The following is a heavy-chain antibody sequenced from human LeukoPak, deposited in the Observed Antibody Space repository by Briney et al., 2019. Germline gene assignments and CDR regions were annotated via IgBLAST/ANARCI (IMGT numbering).Heavy chain of an antibody. D-gene: IGHD3-10*01. V-gene: IGHV4-59*04. CDR1: GGSISSYY. CDR3: ARRPLNYYGSYYYYYYMDV. Sequence: SETLSLTCTVSGGSISSYYWSWIRQPPGKGLEWIGSIYHSGSTYYNPSLKSRVTISVDTSKNQFSLKLSSVTAADTAVYYCARRPLNYYGSYYYYYYMDVWGKGTTVTISS. J-gene: IGHJ6*03. CDR2: IYHSGST.